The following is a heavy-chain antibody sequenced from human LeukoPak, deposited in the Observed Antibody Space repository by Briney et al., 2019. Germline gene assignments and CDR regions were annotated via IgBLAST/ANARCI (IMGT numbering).Heavy chain of an antibody. CDR3: ARGSTPHYYHCMDV. J-gene: IGHJ6*03. V-gene: IGHV3-23*01. Sequence: SGFTFNNYAMTWVRQAPVKGLEFVAGISDGGFSTYYTYSVKARLTISRDNPKNTLYLQMNSHRADDTAVYYCARGSTPHYYHCMDVWGKGTTVTVSS. CDR1: GFTFNNYA. D-gene: IGHD1-26*01. CDR2: ISDGGFST.